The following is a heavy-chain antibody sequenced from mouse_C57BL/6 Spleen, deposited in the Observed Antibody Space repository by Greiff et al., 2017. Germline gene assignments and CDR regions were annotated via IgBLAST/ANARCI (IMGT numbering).Heavy chain of an antibody. CDR3: ARGELGPFDY. D-gene: IGHD4-1*01. J-gene: IGHJ2*01. Sequence: ESGPGLVKPSQSLSLTCSVTGYSIPSGYYWNWIRQFPGNKLEWVGYISYDGSNNYNPSLKNRISITRDTSKNQFFLKLNSVTTEDTATYYGARGELGPFDYWGQGTTLTVSS. CDR1: GYSIPSGYY. V-gene: IGHV3-6*01. CDR2: ISYDGSN.